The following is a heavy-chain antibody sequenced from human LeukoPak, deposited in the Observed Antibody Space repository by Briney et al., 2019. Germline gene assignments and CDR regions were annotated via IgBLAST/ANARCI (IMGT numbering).Heavy chain of an antibody. CDR2: IYYSGST. J-gene: IGHJ4*02. CDR1: GGSISGYF. Sequence: SETLSLTCTVSGGSISGYFWTWIRQPPGKGLEWIGYIYYSGSTNYNPSLKSRVTISVDTSKNQFSLKLSSVTAADTAVYYCARGDVKVDYWGRGTLVTVSS. V-gene: IGHV4-59*01. CDR3: ARGDVKVDY.